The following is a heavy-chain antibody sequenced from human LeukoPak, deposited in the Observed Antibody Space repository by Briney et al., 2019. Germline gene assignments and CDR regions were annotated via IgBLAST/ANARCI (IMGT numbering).Heavy chain of an antibody. J-gene: IGHJ4*02. D-gene: IGHD3-10*01. CDR1: GGSLSNNNYY. CDR3: ANYGCRGFFDY. CDR2: IYYSGNT. V-gene: IGHV4-39*01. Sequence: SEALSLTCTVSGGSLSNNNYYWVWIRQPPGKGLEWIGSIYYSGNTYYNPSLKSRVTISVATSKNQFSLTLTSVTAADTAVYYCANYGCRGFFDYWGQGTLVTVSS.